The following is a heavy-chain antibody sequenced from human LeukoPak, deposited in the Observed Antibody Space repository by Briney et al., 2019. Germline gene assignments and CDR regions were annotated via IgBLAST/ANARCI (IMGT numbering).Heavy chain of an antibody. V-gene: IGHV3-23*01. CDR3: AKDFWSGYRDPHFDY. D-gene: IGHD3-3*01. Sequence: GGSLRLSCAASGFTFSSYAMSWVRQAPGKGLEWVSAISGSGGSTYYADSVKGRFTISRDNSKNTLFLQMNSLRAEDTAVYYCAKDFWSGYRDPHFDYWGQGTLVTVSS. J-gene: IGHJ4*02. CDR2: ISGSGGST. CDR1: GFTFSSYA.